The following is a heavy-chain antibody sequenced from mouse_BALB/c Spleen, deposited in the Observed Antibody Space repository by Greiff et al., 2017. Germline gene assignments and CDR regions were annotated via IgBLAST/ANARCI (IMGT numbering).Heavy chain of an antibody. CDR1: GFTFSSYA. CDR3: AREENYYQYYFDY. CDR2: ISSGGST. J-gene: IGHJ2*01. D-gene: IGHD1-1*01. Sequence: EVQLVESGGGLVKPGGSLKLSCAASGFTFSSYAMSWVRQTPEKRLEWVASISSGGSTYYPDSVKGRFTISRDNARNILYLQMSSLRSEDTAMYYCAREENYYQYYFDYWGQGTTLTVSS. V-gene: IGHV5-6-5*01.